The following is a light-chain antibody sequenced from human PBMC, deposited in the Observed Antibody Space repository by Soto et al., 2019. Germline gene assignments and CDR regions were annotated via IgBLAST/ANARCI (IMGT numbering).Light chain of an antibody. CDR3: ISYTDRQSYL. CDR1: SSDVGSYDH. V-gene: IGLV2-14*03. J-gene: IGLJ1*01. Sequence: QSALTQPASVSGSPGQSITISCSGTSSDVGSYDHVAWYQQFPGKSPTLIIYAVSDRPSGVSDRFSGSKSGITASLTISGLQAEDEADYYCISYTDRQSYLFGTGTKVTVL. CDR2: AVS.